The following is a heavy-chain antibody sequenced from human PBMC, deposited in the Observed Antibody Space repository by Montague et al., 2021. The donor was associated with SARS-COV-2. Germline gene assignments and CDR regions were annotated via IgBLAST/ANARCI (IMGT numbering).Heavy chain of an antibody. Sequence: SLRLSCAASGFTFRSYCMHWVHQVPGRGLVWVSRINPDGTTTNYADSVQGRFTISRDNAKNTLSLQMNNLRAEDTAIYYCVRPLWFGDSDYYFDSWGQGTLVTVSS. CDR2: INPDGTTT. D-gene: IGHD3-10*01. J-gene: IGHJ4*02. CDR3: VRPLWFGDSDYYFDS. CDR1: GFTFRSYC. V-gene: IGHV3-74*01.